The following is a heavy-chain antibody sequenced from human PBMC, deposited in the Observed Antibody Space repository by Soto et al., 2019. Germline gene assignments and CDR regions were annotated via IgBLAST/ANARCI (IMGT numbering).Heavy chain of an antibody. CDR3: ATSGGGWLQPPV. D-gene: IGHD5-12*01. CDR2: ISRAGGTI. J-gene: IGHJ4*02. V-gene: IGHV3-48*03. Sequence: GGSLRLSCAASEFRFSSFEMNWVRQAPGKGLEWVSYISRAGGTIYYADSLEGRFTVSRDNAKNSLYLQMNSLRAEDTAVYYCATSGGGWLQPPVWGQGTLVTVSS. CDR1: EFRFSSFE.